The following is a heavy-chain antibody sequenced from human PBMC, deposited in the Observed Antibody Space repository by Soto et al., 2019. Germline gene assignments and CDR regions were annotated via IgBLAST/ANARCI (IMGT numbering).Heavy chain of an antibody. CDR3: ARGALYDIMTGYYIY. CDR2: ISYDGSNK. Sequence: PGGSLRLSCAASGFTFSSYAMHWVRQAPGKGLEWVAVISYDGSNKYYADSVKGRFTISRDNSKNTLYLQMNSLRAEDTAVYYCARGALYDIMTGYYIYWGQGTLVTVSS. J-gene: IGHJ4*02. CDR1: GFTFSSYA. V-gene: IGHV3-30-3*01. D-gene: IGHD3-9*01.